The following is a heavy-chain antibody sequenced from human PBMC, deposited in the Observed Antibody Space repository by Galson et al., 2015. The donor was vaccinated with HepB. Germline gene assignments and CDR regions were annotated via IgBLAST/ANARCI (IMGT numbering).Heavy chain of an antibody. CDR3: ARVLVGDGHNYIDN. V-gene: IGHV7-4-1*02. CDR1: GYTFSNYA. Sequence: SVKVSCKESGYTFSNYALNWVRQAPGQGLEWMGWINTNTGNPTYAQGFTGRFVFSLDTSVSTAYLQISSLKAEDTAVYYCARVLVGDGHNYIDNWGQGTLVTVSS. CDR2: INTNTGNP. D-gene: IGHD5-24*01. J-gene: IGHJ4*02.